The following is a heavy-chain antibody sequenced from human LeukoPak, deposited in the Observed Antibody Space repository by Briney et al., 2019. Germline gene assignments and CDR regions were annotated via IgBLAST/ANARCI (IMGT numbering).Heavy chain of an antibody. CDR1: GYSFTSYW. CDR2: IYPGDSDT. J-gene: IGHJ4*02. V-gene: IGHV5-51*01. D-gene: IGHD5-24*01. CDR3: ARSIEMATITFDY. Sequence: GESLKISCKGSGYSFTSYWIGWVRQMPGKGLEWVGIIYPGDSDTRYSPSFQGQVTISADKSISTAYLQWSSLKASDTAMYYCARSIEMATITFDYWGQGTLVTVSS.